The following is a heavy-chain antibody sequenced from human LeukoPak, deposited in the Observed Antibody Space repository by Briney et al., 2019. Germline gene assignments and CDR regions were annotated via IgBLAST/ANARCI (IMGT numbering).Heavy chain of an antibody. V-gene: IGHV4-59*01. J-gene: IGHJ4*02. CDR3: ARDRDSSGSHFDY. CDR1: GGSISSYY. CDR2: IYYSGST. D-gene: IGHD6-19*01. Sequence: SETLSLTCTVSGGSISSYYWSWIRQPPGKGLDWIGYIYYSGSTNYNPSLKSRVTISVDTSKNQFSLKLSSVTAADTAVYYCARDRDSSGSHFDYWGQGTLVTVSS.